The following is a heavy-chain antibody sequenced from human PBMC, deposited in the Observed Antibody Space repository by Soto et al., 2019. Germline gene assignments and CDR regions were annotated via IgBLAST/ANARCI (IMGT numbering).Heavy chain of an antibody. CDR2: IYSSGST. J-gene: IGHJ6*02. CDR3: AASCVGCGGFNSYGMDV. D-gene: IGHD2-21*01. CDR1: GGSISSGGYY. V-gene: IGHV4-31*03. Sequence: QVQLQESGPGLVKPSQTLSLTCTVSGGSISSGGYYWSWIRQHTRKGLECSGYIYSSGSTYYNPSLKSRGTISVDTSKNQFSLKMSSVTAADTAVYYCAASCVGCGGFNSYGMDVWGQGTTVTVSS.